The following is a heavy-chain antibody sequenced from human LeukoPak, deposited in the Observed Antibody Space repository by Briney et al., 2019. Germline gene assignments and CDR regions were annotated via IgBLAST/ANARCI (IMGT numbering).Heavy chain of an antibody. V-gene: IGHV4-59*01. Sequence: SETLSLTCTVSGAPFSVNSGSWIRKPPGKGLEWIGYIYYSGSTNYNPSLKSRVTISVDTSKNQFSLKLSSVTAADTAVYYCARVFPMDVWGKGTTVTVSS. CDR3: ARVFPMDV. CDR2: IYYSGST. J-gene: IGHJ6*04. D-gene: IGHD2/OR15-2a*01. CDR1: GAPFSVNS.